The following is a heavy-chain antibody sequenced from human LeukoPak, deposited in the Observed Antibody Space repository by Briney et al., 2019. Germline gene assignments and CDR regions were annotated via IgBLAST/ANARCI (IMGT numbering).Heavy chain of an antibody. CDR3: VSPRGGIARNDGFEV. D-gene: IGHD6-13*01. Sequence: PGGSLRLSCAASGFTFSSYSMNWVRQAPGKGLEWVSSISSSSSYIYYADSVKGRFTISRDNAKNSLYLQMNSLRAEDTAVYYCVSPRGGIARNDGFEVWGQGTMVTVSS. J-gene: IGHJ3*01. CDR1: GFTFSSYS. V-gene: IGHV3-21*01. CDR2: ISSSSSYI.